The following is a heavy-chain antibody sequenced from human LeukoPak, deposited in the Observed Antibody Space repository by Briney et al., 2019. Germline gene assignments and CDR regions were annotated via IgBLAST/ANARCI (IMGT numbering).Heavy chain of an antibody. CDR2: ISGSGGST. J-gene: IGHJ4*02. V-gene: IGHV3-23*01. CDR1: GFTFSSYG. CDR3: AKGGGTGYSSSWYSN. Sequence: GGSLRLSCAASGFTFSSYGIHWVRQAPGKGLEWVSDISGSGGSTYYADSVKGRFTISRDNSKNTLYLQMNSLRAEDAAVYYCAKGGGTGYSSSWYSNWGQGTLVTVSS. D-gene: IGHD6-13*01.